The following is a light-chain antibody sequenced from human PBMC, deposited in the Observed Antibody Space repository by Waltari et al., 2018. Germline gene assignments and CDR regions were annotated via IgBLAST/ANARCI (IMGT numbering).Light chain of an antibody. CDR2: DAS. V-gene: IGKV3-15*01. CDR1: QSISNK. Sequence: EIVTTQSPATLSVSPGERAILSCRASQSISNKLAWYQQKPGQAPRLLIYDASTRATGIPATFSGSGSGTEFTLTISSLQSEDFVVYYCQQYNSWPYTFGQGTKLEIK. CDR3: QQYNSWPYT. J-gene: IGKJ2*01.